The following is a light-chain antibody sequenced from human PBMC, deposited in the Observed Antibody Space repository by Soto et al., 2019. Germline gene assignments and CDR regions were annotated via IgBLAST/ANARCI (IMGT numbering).Light chain of an antibody. CDR1: SSNIGAGYD. Sequence: VLTQPPSVSGAPGQRVTISCTGSSSNIGAGYDVHWYQQLPGAAPKLLIYANNNRPSGVPDRFSGSKSGTSASLAITGLQAEDEADYYCSAYAGSNNVVFGSGTKVTVL. V-gene: IGLV1-40*01. CDR2: ANN. CDR3: SAYAGSNNVV. J-gene: IGLJ1*01.